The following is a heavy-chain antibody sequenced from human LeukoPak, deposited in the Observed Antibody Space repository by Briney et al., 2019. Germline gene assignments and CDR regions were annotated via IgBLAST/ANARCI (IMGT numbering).Heavy chain of an antibody. CDR3: ARTSSGWYDAWDY. CDR1: GGTFSSYA. J-gene: IGHJ4*02. CDR2: IIPIFGTA. D-gene: IGHD6-19*01. Sequence: SVKVSCKASGGTFSSYAISWVRQAPGQGLEWMRGIIPIFGTANYAQKFQGRVTITADESTSTAYMELSSLRSEDTAVYYCARTSSGWYDAWDYWGQGTLVTVSS. V-gene: IGHV1-69*13.